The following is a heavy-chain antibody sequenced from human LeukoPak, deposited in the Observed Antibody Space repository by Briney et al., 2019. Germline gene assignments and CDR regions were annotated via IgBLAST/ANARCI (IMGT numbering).Heavy chain of an antibody. D-gene: IGHD6-6*01. CDR1: GFTFSSYE. Sequence: GGSLRLSCSASGFTFSSYEMNWVRQAPGKGLEWVSYITRSGGTIYYADSVKGRFTISRDNAKNSLYLQMNSLRAEDTAVYYCARDPGSSSPDDYWGQGTLVTVSS. J-gene: IGHJ4*02. CDR2: ITRSGGTI. V-gene: IGHV3-48*03. CDR3: ARDPGSSSPDDY.